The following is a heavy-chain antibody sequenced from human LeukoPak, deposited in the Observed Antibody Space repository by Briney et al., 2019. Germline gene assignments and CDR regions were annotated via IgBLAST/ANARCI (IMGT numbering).Heavy chain of an antibody. CDR2: TYYRSKWYN. CDR1: GDSVSSNSAA. D-gene: IGHD6-6*01. Sequence: PSQTLSLTCVISGDSVSSNSAAWHWIRQSPSRGLEWLGRTYYRSKWYNDYAVSVESRITISPDTSKNQFSLQLNSVTPEDAAVYYCAQGSSSVDYWGQGTLVTVSS. CDR3: AQGSSSVDY. V-gene: IGHV6-1*01. J-gene: IGHJ4*02.